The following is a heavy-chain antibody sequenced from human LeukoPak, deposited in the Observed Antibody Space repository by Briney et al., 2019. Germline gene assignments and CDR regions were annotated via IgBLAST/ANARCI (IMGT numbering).Heavy chain of an antibody. V-gene: IGHV1-69*13. CDR1: GGTFSSYA. Sequence: GASVKVSCKASGGTFSSYAISWVRQAPGQGLEWMGGIIPIFGTANYAQKFQGRVTITADESTSTAYMELSSLRSEDTAVYYCARATLLYSGSQEDDAFDIWGQGTMVTVSS. CDR3: ARATLLYSGSQEDDAFDI. J-gene: IGHJ3*02. D-gene: IGHD1-26*01. CDR2: IIPIFGTA.